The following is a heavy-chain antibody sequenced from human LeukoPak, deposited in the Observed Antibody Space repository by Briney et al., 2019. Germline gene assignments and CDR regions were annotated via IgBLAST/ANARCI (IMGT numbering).Heavy chain of an antibody. D-gene: IGHD2-21*02. CDR3: ARDKGDLDSYYYYMDV. J-gene: IGHJ6*03. CDR2: IKPNRGGT. CDR1: GYTFTGYY. V-gene: IGHV1-2*02. Sequence: ASVTVSCKASGYTFTGYYMHWVRQAPGQGLEWMGWIKPNRGGTNYAQKFQGRVSITRDTSISTAYMELSRLRSDDTAVYYCARDKGDLDSYYYYMDVWGKGTTVTVSS.